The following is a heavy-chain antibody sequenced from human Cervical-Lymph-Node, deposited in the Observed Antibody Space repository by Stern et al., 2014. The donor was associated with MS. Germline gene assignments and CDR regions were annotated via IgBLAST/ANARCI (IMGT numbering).Heavy chain of an antibody. J-gene: IGHJ5*02. CDR1: GYTFTKYL. CDR2: INSNTGAP. Sequence: QGQLVQSGSELKKPGASVTVSCKASGYTFTKYLIHWVRQAPGQGLEWMGWINSNTGAPMYARAFAGRFVFSLDTSVTTAYLQISRLKTEDTAVYYCARYMSDFWSDYGHNWFDPWGQGTLVTVSS. D-gene: IGHD3-3*01. V-gene: IGHV7-4-1*02. CDR3: ARYMSDFWSDYGHNWFDP.